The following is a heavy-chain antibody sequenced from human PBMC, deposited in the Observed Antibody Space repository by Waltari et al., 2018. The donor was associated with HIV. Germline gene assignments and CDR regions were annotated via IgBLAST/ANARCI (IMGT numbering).Heavy chain of an antibody. Sequence: EVKLVESGGGLVQPGGALRLPCAASGLTLSSAGMNWAAHAPGKGLVWVSRINSDGSSTSYADSVKGRFTISRDNAKNTLYLQMNSLRAEDTAVYYCARVWFGELFPDIWGQGTMVTVSS. D-gene: IGHD3-10*01. V-gene: IGHV3-74*01. CDR1: GLTLSSAG. CDR3: ARVWFGELFPDI. J-gene: IGHJ3*02. CDR2: INSDGSST.